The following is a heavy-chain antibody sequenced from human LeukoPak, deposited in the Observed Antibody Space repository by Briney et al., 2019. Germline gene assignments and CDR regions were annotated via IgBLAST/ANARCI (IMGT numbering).Heavy chain of an antibody. CDR1: GFTVSSNY. D-gene: IGHD3-22*01. V-gene: IGHV3-23*01. CDR3: GKGLYHDYSGIGDY. J-gene: IGHJ4*02. CDR2: VSASGGNT. Sequence: RPGGSLRLSCAASGFTVSSNYMSWVRQAPGKGLEWVSAVSASGGNTYYADSVKGRFTISRDNSKNTLYLQVNSLRAEDTAVYYCGKGLYHDYSGIGDYWGQGTLVTVSS.